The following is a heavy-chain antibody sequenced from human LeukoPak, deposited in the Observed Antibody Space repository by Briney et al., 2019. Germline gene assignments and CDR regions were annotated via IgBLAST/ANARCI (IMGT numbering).Heavy chain of an antibody. CDR3: ARAFVGGNSGGFDY. D-gene: IGHD4-23*01. J-gene: IGHJ4*02. V-gene: IGHV4-31*03. CDR2: IYYRGTT. CDR1: GGSISSGGYY. Sequence: SGTLSVTFTVSGGSISSGGYYWSWIRQHPGTGLERIGYIYYRGTTSNNPSLKSRVTISVATSKTQSSLKLSSVTAAATAVYYCARAFVGGNSGGFDYWGQGTLVTVSS.